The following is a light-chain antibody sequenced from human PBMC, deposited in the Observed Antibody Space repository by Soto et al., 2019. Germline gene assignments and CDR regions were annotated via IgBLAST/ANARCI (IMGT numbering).Light chain of an antibody. Sequence: DIVMTQSPDSLAVSLGERATINCKSSQSVLSSSDSKNYLDWHKQKPGQPPKLLIYWASTRESGVPERFSGSGSGTDFALTISSLQAADVAVYYCQQYYSNPITFGQGTRLEIK. V-gene: IGKV4-1*01. CDR2: WAS. CDR3: QQYYSNPIT. J-gene: IGKJ5*01. CDR1: QSVLSSSDSKNY.